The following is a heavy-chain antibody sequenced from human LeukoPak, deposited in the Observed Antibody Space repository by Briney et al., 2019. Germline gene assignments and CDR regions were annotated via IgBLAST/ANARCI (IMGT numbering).Heavy chain of an antibody. J-gene: IGHJ5*02. D-gene: IGHD6-13*01. Sequence: GASVKVSCKASGYTFTSYGISWVRQAPGQGLEWMGWISAYNGNTDYAQKLQGRVTMTTDTSTSAAYMELRSLRSDDTAVYYCARQSSSSWGDSNWFDPWGQGTLVTVSS. CDR2: ISAYNGNT. V-gene: IGHV1-18*01. CDR1: GYTFTSYG. CDR3: ARQSSSSWGDSNWFDP.